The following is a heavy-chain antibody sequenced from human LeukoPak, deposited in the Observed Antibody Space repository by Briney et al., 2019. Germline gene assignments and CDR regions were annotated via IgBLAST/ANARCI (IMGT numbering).Heavy chain of an antibody. CDR2: ISSNSGIK. V-gene: IGHV3-48*01. D-gene: IGHD3-3*01. CDR1: GFTFKSFS. Sequence: GGSLRLSCGGSGFTFKSFSMHWVRQAPGKGLEWVSDISSNSGIKSYADSVKGRFTISRDNAKNSLYLQMNSLRAEDTAVYYCARRNFGVVPVQRYFDYWGQGTLVLVSS. J-gene: IGHJ4*02. CDR3: ARRNFGVVPVQRYFDY.